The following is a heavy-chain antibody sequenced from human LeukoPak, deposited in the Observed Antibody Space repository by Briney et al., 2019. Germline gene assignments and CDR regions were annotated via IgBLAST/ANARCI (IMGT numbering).Heavy chain of an antibody. V-gene: IGHV3-74*01. CDR1: GFTFSSYV. CDR2: ISHDGFI. CDR3: ARDWVYKIDY. J-gene: IGHJ4*02. D-gene: IGHD5-24*01. Sequence: GGSLRLSCETAGFTFSSYVMHWVRRTPGKGLVWVSRISHDGFISYADSVRGRFTISRDNTKNTLILQMNSLRAEDTAVYYCARDWVYKIDYWGRGTLVTVSS.